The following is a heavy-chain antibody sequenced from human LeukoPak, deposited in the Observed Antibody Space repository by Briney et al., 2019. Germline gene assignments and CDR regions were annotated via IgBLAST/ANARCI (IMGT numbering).Heavy chain of an antibody. V-gene: IGHV3-23*01. D-gene: IGHD6-19*01. Sequence: GGSLRLSCAASGFIFSNYGVTWVRQAPGKGLEWVASISNGGEDTYYADSVKGRFTISRVNSKNTLYLQMNSLRAEDTAVYYCAKERYSSGWSDSFDYWGQGTQGTVSS. CDR3: AKERYSSGWSDSFDY. CDR1: GFIFSNYG. CDR2: ISNGGEDT. J-gene: IGHJ4*02.